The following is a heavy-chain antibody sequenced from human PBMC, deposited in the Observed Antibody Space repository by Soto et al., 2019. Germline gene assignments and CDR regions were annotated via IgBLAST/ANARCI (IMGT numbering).Heavy chain of an antibody. Sequence: SETLSLTCTVSGGSISSGGYYWSWIRQPPGKGLEWIGYIYYSGSTYYNPSLKSRVTISVDTSKNQFSLKMSSVTDADTDVYYWARGAGNWVDTYYYDSCGYCFDYWGQGTLVTVSS. J-gene: IGHJ4*02. CDR3: ARGAGNWVDTYYYDSCGYCFDY. CDR1: GGSISSGGYY. D-gene: IGHD3-22*01. V-gene: IGHV4-30-4*01. CDR2: IYYSGST.